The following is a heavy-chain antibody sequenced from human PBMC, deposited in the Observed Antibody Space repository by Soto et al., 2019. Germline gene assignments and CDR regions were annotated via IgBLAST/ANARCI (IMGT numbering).Heavy chain of an antibody. V-gene: IGHV1-2*04. J-gene: IGHJ3*02. CDR3: ARENRIWFGAASRAFDI. CDR2: INPNSGGT. D-gene: IGHD3-10*01. CDR1: GYTFTGYY. Sequence: ASVKVSCKASGYTFTGYYMHWVRQAPGQGLEWMGWINPNSGGTNYAQKFQGWVTMTRDTSISTAYMELSRLRSDDTAVYYCARENRIWFGAASRAFDIWGQGTMVT.